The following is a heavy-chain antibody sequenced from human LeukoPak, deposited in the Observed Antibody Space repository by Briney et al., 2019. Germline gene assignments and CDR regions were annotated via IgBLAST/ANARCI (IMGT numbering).Heavy chain of an antibody. CDR3: ALELLVDWFDP. V-gene: IGHV1-69*04. J-gene: IGHJ5*02. CDR1: GGTFSSYA. Sequence: GASVKVSCKASGGTFSSYAISWVRQAPGQGLEWMGRIIPILGIANYAQKFQGRVTITADKSTSTAYMELSSLRSEDTAVYYCALELLVDWFDPWGQGTLVTVPS. CDR2: IIPILGIA. D-gene: IGHD1-7*01.